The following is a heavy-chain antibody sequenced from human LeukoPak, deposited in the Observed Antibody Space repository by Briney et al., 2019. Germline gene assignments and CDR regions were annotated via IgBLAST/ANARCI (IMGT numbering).Heavy chain of an antibody. CDR2: IYYSGST. J-gene: IGHJ6*02. V-gene: IGHV4-39*01. CDR1: GGSISSSSYY. Sequence: SETLSLTCTVSGGSISSSSYYWGWIRQPPGKGLEWIGSIYYSGSTYYNQSLKSRGTISVDTSKNQFSLKLSSVTAADTAVYYCARHAIAARPPYYYGMDVWGQGTTVTVSS. CDR3: ARHAIAARPPYYYGMDV. D-gene: IGHD6-6*01.